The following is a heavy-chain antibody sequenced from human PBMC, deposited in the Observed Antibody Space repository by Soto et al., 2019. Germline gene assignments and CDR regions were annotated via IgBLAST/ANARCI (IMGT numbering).Heavy chain of an antibody. Sequence: GGSLRLSCAASGFTFSDYYMSWIRQAPGKGLEWVSYISSSGSTIYYADSVKGRFTISRDNAKNSLYLQMNSLRAEDTAVHYCARGGYFDWLYDAFDIWGQGTMVTVSS. V-gene: IGHV3-11*01. CDR2: ISSSGSTI. J-gene: IGHJ3*02. D-gene: IGHD3-9*01. CDR1: GFTFSDYY. CDR3: ARGGYFDWLYDAFDI.